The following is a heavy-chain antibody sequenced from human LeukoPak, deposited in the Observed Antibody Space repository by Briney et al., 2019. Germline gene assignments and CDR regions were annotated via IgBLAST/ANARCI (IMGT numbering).Heavy chain of an antibody. CDR1: GYTFTSYD. J-gene: IGHJ6*03. CDR2: MNPNSGNT. CDR3: ARGPDAYYDILTGYSYFYYYYMDV. V-gene: IGHV1-8*01. Sequence: ASVKVSCKASGYTFTSYDINWVRQATGQGLEWMGWMNPNSGNTGYAQKFQGRVTMTRDTSTSTVYMELSSLRSEDTAVYYCARGPDAYYDILTGYSYFYYYYMDVWGKGTTVTVSS. D-gene: IGHD3-9*01.